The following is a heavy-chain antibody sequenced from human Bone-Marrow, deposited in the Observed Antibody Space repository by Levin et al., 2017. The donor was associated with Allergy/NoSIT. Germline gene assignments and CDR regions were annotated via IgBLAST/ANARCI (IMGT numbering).Heavy chain of an antibody. CDR2: ISATGGDT. CDR1: GLPFSTYA. J-gene: IGHJ4*01. D-gene: IGHD5-24*01. CDR3: AREGYNYMGSGW. V-gene: IGHV3-23*01. Sequence: GESLKISCAASGLPFSTYAMTWVRQAPGKGLDWVSTISATGGDTFYADSVKGRFTISRDNSKNTLYLQMNSLRVDDTAMYYCAREGYNYMGSGWWGQGTLLTVSS.